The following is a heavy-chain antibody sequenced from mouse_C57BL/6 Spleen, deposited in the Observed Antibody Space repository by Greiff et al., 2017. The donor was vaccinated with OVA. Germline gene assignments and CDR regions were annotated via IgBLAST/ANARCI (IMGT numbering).Heavy chain of an antibody. J-gene: IGHJ4*01. Sequence: EVQLQQSGPELVKPGASVKISCKASGYTFTDYYMNWVKQSHGKSLEWIGDINPNNGGTSYNQKFKGKATLTVDKSSSTAYMELRSLTSEDSAVYYCARRGFINAPRAMDYWGQGTSVTVSS. D-gene: IGHD1-1*01. V-gene: IGHV1-26*01. CDR3: ARRGFINAPRAMDY. CDR1: GYTFTDYY. CDR2: INPNNGGT.